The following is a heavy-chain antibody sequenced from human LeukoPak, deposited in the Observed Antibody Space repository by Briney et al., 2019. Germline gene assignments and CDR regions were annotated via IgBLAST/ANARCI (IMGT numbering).Heavy chain of an antibody. CDR3: AKGQGYSSGWYSGGFDY. CDR1: GFTFDDYA. D-gene: IGHD6-19*01. J-gene: IGHJ4*02. V-gene: IGHV3-9*01. Sequence: GRSLRLSCAASGFTFDDYAMHWVRQAPGKGLEWVSGISSNSGSIGYADSVKGRFTISRDNAKNSLYLQMNSLRAEDTALYYCAKGQGYSSGWYSGGFDYWGQGTLVTVSS. CDR2: ISSNSGSI.